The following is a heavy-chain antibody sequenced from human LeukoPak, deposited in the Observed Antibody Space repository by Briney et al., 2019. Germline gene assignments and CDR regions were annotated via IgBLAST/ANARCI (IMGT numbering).Heavy chain of an antibody. D-gene: IGHD1-26*01. V-gene: IGHV3-23*01. J-gene: IGHJ4*02. CDR3: AKDIVIMGGDPPSNY. CDR1: GFTFSSYA. CDR2: ISGSGGST. Sequence: GGSLRLSCAASGFTFSSYAMNWVRQAPGKGLEWVSSISGSGGSTYYADSVKGRFTISRDNSKNTLYLQMNSLRAEDTAVYYCAKDIVIMGGDPPSNYWGQGTLVTVSS.